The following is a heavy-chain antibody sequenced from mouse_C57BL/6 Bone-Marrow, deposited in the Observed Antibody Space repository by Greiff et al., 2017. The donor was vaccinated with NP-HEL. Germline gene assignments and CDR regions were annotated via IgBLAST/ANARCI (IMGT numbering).Heavy chain of an antibody. V-gene: IGHV5-9*01. CDR2: ISGGGGNT. CDR3: ARGGITTVVAPDYYAMDY. CDR1: GFTFSSYT. Sequence: DVMLVESGGGLVKPGGSLKLSCAASGFTFSSYTMSWVRQTPEKRLEWVATISGGGGNTYYPDSVKGRFTISRDNAKNTLYLQMSSLRSEDTALYYCARGGITTVVAPDYYAMDYWGQGTSVTVSS. D-gene: IGHD1-1*01. J-gene: IGHJ4*01.